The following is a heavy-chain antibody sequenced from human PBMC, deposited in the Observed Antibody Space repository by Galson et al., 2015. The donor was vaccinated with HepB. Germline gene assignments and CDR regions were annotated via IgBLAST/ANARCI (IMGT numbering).Heavy chain of an antibody. CDR1: GYTFTSYS. J-gene: IGHJ4*02. D-gene: IGHD4-17*01. CDR3: AREDIYGYGDYLIDY. V-gene: IGHV1-18*01. Sequence: SVKVSCKASGYTFTSYSISWVRQAPGQGLEWMGWISAYNGNTNYAQKLQGRVTITTDTSTSTAYMELRSLRSDDTAVYYCAREDIYGYGDYLIDYWGQGTLVTVSS. CDR2: ISAYNGNT.